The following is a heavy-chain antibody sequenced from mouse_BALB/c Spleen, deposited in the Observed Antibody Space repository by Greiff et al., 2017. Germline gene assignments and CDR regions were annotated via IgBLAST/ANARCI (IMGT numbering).Heavy chain of an antibody. V-gene: IGHV1-37*01. CDR3: GRDDPPYYDAMDY. J-gene: IGHJ4*01. Sequence: VQLKESGPELVKPGASVKISCKASGYSFTGYFMNWVKQSHGKSLEWLGRINTYNGDTFYNQKLKGKATLTVDKSSSTAHMELLSLTSEDSAVYNCGRDDPPYYDAMDYWGQGTSVTVSS. CDR2: INTYNGDT. D-gene: IGHD2-3*01. CDR1: GYSFTGYF.